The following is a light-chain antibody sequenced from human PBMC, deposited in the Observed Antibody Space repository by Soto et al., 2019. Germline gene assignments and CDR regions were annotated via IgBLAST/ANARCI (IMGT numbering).Light chain of an antibody. CDR3: CSYAGSSTWV. J-gene: IGLJ3*02. Sequence: QSALTQPASVSGTPGQSITISCIGTSSDVGSYNLVSWYQQHPGTAPKLMIYEDNKRASGVSNRFSGSTSGITASLTISVLQAEDEADYYCCSYAGSSTWVFGGGTKVTVL. CDR1: SSDVGSYNL. CDR2: EDN. V-gene: IGLV2-23*01.